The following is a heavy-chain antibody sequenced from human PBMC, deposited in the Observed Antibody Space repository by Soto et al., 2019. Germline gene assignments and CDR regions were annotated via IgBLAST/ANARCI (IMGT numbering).Heavy chain of an antibody. CDR1: GGSLSGYY. V-gene: IGHV4-34*01. D-gene: IGHD5-12*01. CDR2: VKDGGHT. Sequence: QVQLQQWGAGLLKPSETLSLNCAVTGGSLSGYYWSWIRQPPGKGLEWIGEVKDGGHTNYSPSLRGRVPISSDPSNNQFSLRLNAVTAADTGVYYCARGQEGVVATHWDQGSLVTVSS. J-gene: IGHJ4*02. CDR3: ARGQEGVVATH.